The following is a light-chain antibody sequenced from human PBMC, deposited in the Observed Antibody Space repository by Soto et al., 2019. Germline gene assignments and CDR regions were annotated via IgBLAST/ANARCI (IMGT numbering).Light chain of an antibody. Sequence: QSVLTQPTSASGTPGQRVTISCSGSSSNIGSNYVYWYQQLPGTAPKLLIYRNNQRPSGVPDRCSGSKSGTSASLAISGLRSEDEADYYCAAWDDSLVVFGGGTKLTVL. CDR1: SSNIGSNY. V-gene: IGLV1-47*01. J-gene: IGLJ2*01. CDR3: AAWDDSLVV. CDR2: RNN.